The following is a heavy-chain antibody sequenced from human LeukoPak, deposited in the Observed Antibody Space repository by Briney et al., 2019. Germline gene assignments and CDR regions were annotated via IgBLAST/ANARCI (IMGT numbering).Heavy chain of an antibody. V-gene: IGHV3-23*01. CDR2: ISGSGGST. Sequence: GGSLRLSCAASGFTFSSYAMSWVRQAPGKGLEWVSAISGSGGSTYYADSVKGRFTISRDNAKNTLYLQMNSLRAEDTAVYYCARDWYYDFWSGSPDAFDIWGQGTMVTVSS. CDR1: GFTFSSYA. CDR3: ARDWYYDFWSGSPDAFDI. J-gene: IGHJ3*02. D-gene: IGHD3-3*01.